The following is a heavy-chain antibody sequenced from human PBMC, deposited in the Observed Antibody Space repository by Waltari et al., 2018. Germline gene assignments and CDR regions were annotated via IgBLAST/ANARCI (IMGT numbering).Heavy chain of an antibody. Sequence: QVQLVESGGGVVQPGRSRRLSCAASGFTFRSYAMHWVRQAPGKGLELVAVISYDGSNNYYADSVKGRFTISRDNSKTTLYLQMNSLRAEDTAVYYCARRTKQQLVHNWYFDLWGRGTLVTVSS. V-gene: IGHV3-30-3*01. J-gene: IGHJ2*01. CDR2: ISYDGSNN. CDR3: ARRTKQQLVHNWYFDL. CDR1: GFTFRSYA. D-gene: IGHD6-13*01.